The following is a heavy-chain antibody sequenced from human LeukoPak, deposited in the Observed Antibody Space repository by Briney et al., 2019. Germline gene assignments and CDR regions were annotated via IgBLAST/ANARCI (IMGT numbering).Heavy chain of an antibody. CDR3: ARGSPHDAFDI. Sequence: SQTLSLTCTVSGGSISSGGYYWSWIRQHPGKGLEWIGYIYYSWSTYYNPSLKSRVTISVDTTKNQFSLKLSSVTAADTAVYYCARGSPHDAFDIWGQGTMVTVSS. CDR1: GGSISSGGYY. CDR2: IYYSWST. V-gene: IGHV4-31*03. J-gene: IGHJ3*02.